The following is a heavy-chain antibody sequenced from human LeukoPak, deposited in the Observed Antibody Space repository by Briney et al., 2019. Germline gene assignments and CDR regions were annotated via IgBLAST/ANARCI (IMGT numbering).Heavy chain of an antibody. CDR2: IYYSGST. J-gene: IGHJ4*02. Sequence: SETLSLTCTVSGGSISSYYWSWIRQPPGKGLEWIGYIYYSGSTNYNPSLKSRVTISVDTSKNQFSLKLSSVTAADTAVYYCAREDRYSSSSNVWGQGTLVTVSS. CDR1: GGSISSYY. CDR3: AREDRYSSSSNV. V-gene: IGHV4-59*12. D-gene: IGHD6-6*01.